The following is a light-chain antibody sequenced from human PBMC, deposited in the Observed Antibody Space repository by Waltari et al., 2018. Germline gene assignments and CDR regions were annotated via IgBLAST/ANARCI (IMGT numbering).Light chain of an antibody. J-gene: IGLJ2*01. V-gene: IGLV2-8*01. CDR3: SSNAGSNIV. CDR1: SSDVGRFDY. Sequence: QSALTQPPSASGSPGQSVTISCTGTSSDVGRFDYVSWYQQHPGQTPKLLIYNVRQRPSGVPDRFSGSKSGNTASLIVSGLQADDEADYYCSSNAGSNIVFGGGTKLTVL. CDR2: NVR.